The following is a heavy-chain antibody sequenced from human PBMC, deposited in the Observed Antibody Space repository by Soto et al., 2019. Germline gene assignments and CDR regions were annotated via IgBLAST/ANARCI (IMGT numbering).Heavy chain of an antibody. Sequence: SSETLSLTCTVSGGSISSYYWSWIRQPPGKGLEWIGYIYYSGSTNYNPSLKSRVTISVDTSKNQFSLKLSSVTAADTAVYYCASYITIFGVVTGYFQHWGQGTLVTVSS. CDR1: GGSISSYY. CDR3: ASYITIFGVVTGYFQH. V-gene: IGHV4-59*08. J-gene: IGHJ1*01. CDR2: IYYSGST. D-gene: IGHD3-3*01.